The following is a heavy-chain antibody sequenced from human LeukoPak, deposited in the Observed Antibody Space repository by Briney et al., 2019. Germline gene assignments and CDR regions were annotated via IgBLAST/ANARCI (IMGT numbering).Heavy chain of an antibody. J-gene: IGHJ6*02. Sequence: PGGSLRLSCVASGFTFMTYSMNWVRQAPGKGLEWVSYISSGSNTIYYADSVKGRFTISRDNAKNSLYLQMNSLRAEDTAVYYCARDQEYSSSWYGSRYGMDVWGQGTTVTVSS. CDR1: GFTFMTYS. CDR3: ARDQEYSSSWYGSRYGMDV. D-gene: IGHD6-13*01. V-gene: IGHV3-48*04. CDR2: ISSGSNTI.